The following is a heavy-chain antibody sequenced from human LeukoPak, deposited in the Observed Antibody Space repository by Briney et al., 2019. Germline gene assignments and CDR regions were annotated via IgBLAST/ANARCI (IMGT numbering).Heavy chain of an antibody. CDR2: ISYDGSDK. CDR3: ARKNGLDY. CDR1: GFTFSNYG. J-gene: IGHJ4*02. Sequence: GRSLRLSCAASGFTFSNYGMHWVRQAPGKGLEWVALISYDGSDKYYSDSVKGRFAISRDNAKNSLYLQMNSLRAEDTAVYYCARKNGLDYWGQGTLVTVSS. V-gene: IGHV3-30*03.